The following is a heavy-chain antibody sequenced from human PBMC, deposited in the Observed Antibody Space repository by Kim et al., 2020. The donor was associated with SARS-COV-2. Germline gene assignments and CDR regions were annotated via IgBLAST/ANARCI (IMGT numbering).Heavy chain of an antibody. V-gene: IGHV3-23*01. J-gene: IGHJ4*02. D-gene: IGHD6-13*01. Sequence: GGSLRLSCAASGFTFSSYAMSWVRQAPGKGLEWVSAISGSGGSTYYADSVKGRFTISRDNSKNTLYLQMNSLRAEDTAVYYCAKGPLPSDGIAAAGTVDYCGQGTLVTVSS. CDR1: GFTFSSYA. CDR3: AKGPLPSDGIAAAGTVDY. CDR2: ISGSGGST.